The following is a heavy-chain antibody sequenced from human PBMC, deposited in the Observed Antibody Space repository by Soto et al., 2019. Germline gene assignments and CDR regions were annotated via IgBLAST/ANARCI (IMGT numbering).Heavy chain of an antibody. Sequence: PSETLSLTCAVYGGSFSGYYWSWIRQPPGKGLEWIGEINHSGSTNYNPSLKSRVTISVDTSKNQFSLKLSSVTAADTAVYYCAREVHGFWSGYYKHHQYYFDYWGQGTLVTVSS. CDR2: INHSGST. CDR1: GGSFSGYY. CDR3: AREVHGFWSGYYKHHQYYFDY. D-gene: IGHD3-3*01. J-gene: IGHJ4*02. V-gene: IGHV4-34*01.